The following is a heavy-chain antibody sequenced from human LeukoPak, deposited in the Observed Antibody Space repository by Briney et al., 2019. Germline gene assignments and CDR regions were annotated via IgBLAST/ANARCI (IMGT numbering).Heavy chain of an antibody. CDR1: GXSISSGGDY. CDR2: IYYSGST. Sequence: SETLSLTCTVSGXSISSGGDYWSWIRQHPGKGLEWIGYIYYSGSTYYNPSLKSRVTISVDTSKNQFSLKLSSVTAADTAVYYCARDWGPGGNSEGHWFDPWGQGTLVTVSS. CDR3: ARDWGPGGNSEGHWFDP. V-gene: IGHV4-31*03. J-gene: IGHJ5*02. D-gene: IGHD4-23*01.